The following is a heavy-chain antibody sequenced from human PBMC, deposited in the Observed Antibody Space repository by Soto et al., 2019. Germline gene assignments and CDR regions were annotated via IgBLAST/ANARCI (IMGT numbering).Heavy chain of an antibody. Sequence: GESLKISCKGSGYSLTSYWIGWVRQMPGKGLEWMGIIYPGDSDTRYSPSFQGQVTISADKSISTAYLQWSSLKASDTAMYYCATRDYSNYGGYYYYGMDVWGQGTTVTVSS. D-gene: IGHD4-4*01. CDR3: ATRDYSNYGGYYYYGMDV. CDR1: GYSLTSYW. J-gene: IGHJ6*02. V-gene: IGHV5-51*01. CDR2: IYPGDSDT.